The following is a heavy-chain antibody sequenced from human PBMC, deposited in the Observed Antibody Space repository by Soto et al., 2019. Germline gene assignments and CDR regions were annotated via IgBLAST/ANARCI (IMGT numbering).Heavy chain of an antibody. CDR3: ARHVNCSSTSCYEGYFQH. CDR2: IYYSGST. D-gene: IGHD2-2*01. CDR1: GGSISSYY. J-gene: IGHJ1*01. V-gene: IGHV4-59*08. Sequence: SETLSLTCTVSGGSISSYYWSWIRQPPGKGLEWIGYIYYSGSTNYNPSLKSRVTISVDTSKNHFSLKLSSVTAADTAVYYCARHVNCSSTSCYEGYFQHWGQGTLVTVSS.